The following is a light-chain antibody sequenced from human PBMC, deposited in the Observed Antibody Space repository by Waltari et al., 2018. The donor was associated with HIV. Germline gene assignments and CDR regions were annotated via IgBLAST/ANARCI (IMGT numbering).Light chain of an antibody. CDR3: ATWDDTMSVV. CDR1: PSNIGGNS. J-gene: IGLJ2*01. CDR2: NND. V-gene: IGLV1-44*01. Sequence: SLLTQPPSVSGAPGQRVNLSCSGGPSNIGGNSVDWYRQLPGTPPILLIYNNDQRPSSVPVRFSGSKSATSASLVISGLQSDDEADYYCATWDDTMSVVFGGGTRLTVL.